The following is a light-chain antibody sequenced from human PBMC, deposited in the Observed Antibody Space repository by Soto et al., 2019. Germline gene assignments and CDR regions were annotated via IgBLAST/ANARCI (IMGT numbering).Light chain of an antibody. J-gene: IGKJ1*01. CDR3: QQYYTYWHM. CDR1: QTINSF. CDR2: AES. Sequence: DIQMTQSPPSVCSSVLDRVTINCRASQTINSFLNCYQQKPGKAPKLLIYAESSLQSGVPSGFSGSGSGTEFTLTISSLQPDDFATYYCQQYYTYWHMFGQGTKV. V-gene: IGKV1-39*01.